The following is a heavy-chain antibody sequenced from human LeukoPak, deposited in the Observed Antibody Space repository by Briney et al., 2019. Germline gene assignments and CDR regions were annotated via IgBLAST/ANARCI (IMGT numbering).Heavy chain of an antibody. CDR2: IWYDGSNK. J-gene: IGHJ4*02. V-gene: IGHV3-33*01. D-gene: IGHD1-26*01. Sequence: PGRSLRLSRAASGFTFSSYGMHWVRQAPGKGLEWVAVIWYDGSNKYYADSVKGRFTISRDNSKDTLYLQMNSLRAEDTAVYYCARESGSYLPFDYWGQGTLVTVSS. CDR1: GFTFSSYG. CDR3: ARESGSYLPFDY.